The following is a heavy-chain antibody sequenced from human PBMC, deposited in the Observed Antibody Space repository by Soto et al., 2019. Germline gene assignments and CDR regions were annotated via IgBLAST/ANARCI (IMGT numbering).Heavy chain of an antibody. CDR2: IDPSDSRT. CDR3: AGRRGYSYDFDY. V-gene: IGHV5-10-1*01. J-gene: IGHJ4*02. CDR1: GYDFTNYW. Sequence: GESQPNSDNGSGYDFTNYWSSWVRQKPGQGLEWMGRIDPSDSRTKYSPSFDGHVTISIDKSISAAFLQWSSLRASDTAVYSCAGRRGYSYDFDYWGQGTLVTVSS. D-gene: IGHD5-18*01.